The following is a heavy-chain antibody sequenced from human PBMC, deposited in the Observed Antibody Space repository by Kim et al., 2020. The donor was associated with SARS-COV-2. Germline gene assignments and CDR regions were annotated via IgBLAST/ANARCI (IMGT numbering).Heavy chain of an antibody. V-gene: IGHV1-69*13. CDR3: ASRYFSSGWYQALYYFDY. J-gene: IGHJ4*02. D-gene: IGHD6-19*01. CDR2: IIPIFGTA. CDR1: GGTFSSYA. Sequence: ASVKVSCKASGGTFSSYAISWVRQAPGQGLEWMGGIIPIFGTANYAQKFQGRVTITADESTSTAYMELSSLRSEDTAVYYCASRYFSSGWYQALYYFDYWGQGTLVTVSS.